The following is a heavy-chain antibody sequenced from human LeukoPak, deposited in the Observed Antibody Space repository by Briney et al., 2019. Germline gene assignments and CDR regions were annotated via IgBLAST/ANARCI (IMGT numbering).Heavy chain of an antibody. J-gene: IGHJ4*02. CDR1: GYTFTSYA. Sequence: ASVKGSCKASGYTFTSYAMHWVRQAPGQRLEWMGWINAGNGNTKYSQKFQGRVTITRDTSASTAYMELSSLRSEDTAVYYCARGPDTAMAGRGHFDYWGQGTLVTVSS. CDR2: INAGNGNT. V-gene: IGHV1-3*01. CDR3: ARGPDTAMAGRGHFDY. D-gene: IGHD5-18*01.